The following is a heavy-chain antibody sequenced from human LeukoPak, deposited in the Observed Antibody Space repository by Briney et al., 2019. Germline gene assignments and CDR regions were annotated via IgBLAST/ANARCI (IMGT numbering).Heavy chain of an antibody. V-gene: IGHV3-30*01. Sequence: PGGSLRLSCAASGFTFSSYAMHWVRQAPGKGLEWVAVISYDGSNKYYADSVKGRFTISRDNSKNTLYLQMNSLRAEDTAVYYCARGGPYDILTGYYMPDYWGQGTLVTVSS. J-gene: IGHJ4*02. CDR1: GFTFSSYA. CDR3: ARGGPYDILTGYYMPDY. CDR2: ISYDGSNK. D-gene: IGHD3-9*01.